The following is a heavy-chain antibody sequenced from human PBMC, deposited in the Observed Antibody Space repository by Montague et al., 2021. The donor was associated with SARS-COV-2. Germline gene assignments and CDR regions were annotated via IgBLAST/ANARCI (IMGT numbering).Heavy chain of an antibody. D-gene: IGHD3-22*01. CDR1: GWSFSVHY. J-gene: IGHJ6*02. CDR3: ARYRRRFAEIYDTYYDYGLNV. CDR2: INKSGST. V-gene: IGHV4-34*01. Sequence: SETLSLTCAVYGWSFSVHYWTWIRQPPGKGLEWIGQINKSGSTKYNPSLKSRVTISIDTSKNQFSLKMTSMTAADTGVYYCARYRRRFAEIYDTYYDYGLNVWGQGTTVTVFS.